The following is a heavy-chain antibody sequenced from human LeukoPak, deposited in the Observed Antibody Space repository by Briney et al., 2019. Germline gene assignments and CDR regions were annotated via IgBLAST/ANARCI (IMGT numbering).Heavy chain of an antibody. CDR2: ISSRGSTI. CDR3: ARLQRYVSDYYYGMDV. D-gene: IGHD5-24*01. V-gene: IGHV3-48*04. J-gene: IGHJ6*02. CDR1: GLSFSNVW. Sequence: GGSLTLSCAVYGLSFSNVWMNWVRQAPGKGLEWVSYISSRGSTIYYADSVKGRFTISRDNAKNSLYLQVNSLRADDTAVYYCARLQRYVSDYYYGMDVWGQGTTVTVSS.